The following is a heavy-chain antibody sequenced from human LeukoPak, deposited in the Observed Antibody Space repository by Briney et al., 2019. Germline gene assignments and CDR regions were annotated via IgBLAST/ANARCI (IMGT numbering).Heavy chain of an antibody. CDR2: ISDSGST. CDR3: ARSSLGYWGVRGARFDN. V-gene: IGHV4-59*01. D-gene: IGHD3-10*01. CDR1: GGSQSGYY. Sequence: SETLSLTCTVSGGSQSGYYWRCIRQPPGKELEWIEYISDSGSTNYNPSLLSRVTISLETSKKQYSLLMSSVTAADAAVYYCARSSLGYWGVRGARFDNWGQGTLVTVSS. J-gene: IGHJ4*02.